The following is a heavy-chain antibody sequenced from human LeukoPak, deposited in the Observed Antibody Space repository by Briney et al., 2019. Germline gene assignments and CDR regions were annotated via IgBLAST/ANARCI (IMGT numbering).Heavy chain of an antibody. Sequence: GGSLRLSCAASGFTFSSYSMNWVRQAPGKGLEWVSSISSSSSYIYYADSVKGRFTISRDSAKSSLYLQMNSLRAEDTAVYYCARDRRYYYDSSFDPWGQGTLVTVSS. D-gene: IGHD3-22*01. J-gene: IGHJ5*02. CDR3: ARDRRYYYDSSFDP. CDR1: GFTFSSYS. CDR2: ISSSSSYI. V-gene: IGHV3-21*01.